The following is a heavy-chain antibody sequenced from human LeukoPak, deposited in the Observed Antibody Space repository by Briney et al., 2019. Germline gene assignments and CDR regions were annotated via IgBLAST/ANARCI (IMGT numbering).Heavy chain of an antibody. V-gene: IGHV3-74*01. D-gene: IGHD3-10*01. CDR3: VSITSAT. CDR2: ITNDGSST. J-gene: IGHJ5*02. CDR1: GLTFSSHW. Sequence: GGSLRLSCAASGLTFSSHWMHWVRQAPGKGLVWVSRITNDGSSTTYADSVKGRFTISRDNSKNTLFLQMSSLRPEDTAVYYCVSITSATWGQGTLVTVSS.